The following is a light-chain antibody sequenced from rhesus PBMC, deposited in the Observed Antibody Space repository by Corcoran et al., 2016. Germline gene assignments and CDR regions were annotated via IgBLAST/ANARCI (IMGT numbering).Light chain of an antibody. CDR3: QHYSNWPYS. CDR1: QSVGRY. J-gene: IGKJ2*01. V-gene: IGKV3S9*01. Sequence: EIVMTQSPATLSLSPGERATLSCRASQSVGRYLAWYQQQPVQAPRLLIYATTTRDTGIPDRFSGSGSGTDFTLTISSLEPEDFAVYYCQHYSNWPYSFGQGTKVEIK. CDR2: ATT.